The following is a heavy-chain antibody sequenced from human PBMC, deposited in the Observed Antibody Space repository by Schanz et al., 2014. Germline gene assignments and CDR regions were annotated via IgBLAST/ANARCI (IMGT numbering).Heavy chain of an antibody. CDR1: GYTFTNYY. CDR3: TRGLACTSSNCYEYFDS. J-gene: IGHJ4*02. CDR2: TNPITGYS. V-gene: IGHV1-8*02. Sequence: QVQLVQSGAEVKKPGTSVKVSCKASGYTFTNYYIHWVRQATGQGPEWMGWTNPITGYSGYAQKFQGRLTLTRSTSITTAYMELSSLTSEDTAVYYCTRGLACTSSNCYEYFDSWGQGTLVTVSS. D-gene: IGHD2-2*01.